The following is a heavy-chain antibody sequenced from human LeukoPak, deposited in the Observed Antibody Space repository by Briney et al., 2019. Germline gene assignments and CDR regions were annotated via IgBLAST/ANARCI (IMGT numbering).Heavy chain of an antibody. CDR3: ASYSSLDY. D-gene: IGHD3-22*01. CDR2: IYSGGSR. V-gene: IGHV3-53*01. J-gene: IGHJ4*02. Sequence: GGSLRLSCAASGFTVSNNYMSWVRQAPGKGLEWVSLIYSGGSRYYADSVKGRFTISRDNSKNTLYLQMNSLRADDTAVYYCASYSSLDYWGQGALVTVPS. CDR1: GFTVSNNY.